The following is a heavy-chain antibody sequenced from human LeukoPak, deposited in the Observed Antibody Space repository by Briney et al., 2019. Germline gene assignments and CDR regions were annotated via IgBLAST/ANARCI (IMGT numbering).Heavy chain of an antibody. J-gene: IGHJ5*02. CDR1: GFTFASYE. Sequence: GGSLRLSCVASGFTFASYEMNWIRQAPGKGLEWVSYITADGTDKYDADSVKGRFTISRDNAKNSLYLQMNNLRVDDTAIYYCAREVKWELPDHWGQGTLVTASS. D-gene: IGHD1-26*01. CDR3: AREVKWELPDH. CDR2: ITADGTDK. V-gene: IGHV3-48*03.